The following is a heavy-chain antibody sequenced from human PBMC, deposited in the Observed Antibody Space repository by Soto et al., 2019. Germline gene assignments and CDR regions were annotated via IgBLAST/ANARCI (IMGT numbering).Heavy chain of an antibody. Sequence: SQTLSLTCTVSGGSISSHYWSWIRQPPGKGLEWIGYIYYSGSTNYNPSLKSRVTISVDTSKNQFSLKLSSVTAADTAVYYCARTGGGRYCSSTSCYPHYMDVWGKGTTVTVSS. V-gene: IGHV4-59*08. CDR1: GGSISSHY. J-gene: IGHJ6*03. D-gene: IGHD2-2*01. CDR2: IYYSGST. CDR3: ARTGGGRYCSSTSCYPHYMDV.